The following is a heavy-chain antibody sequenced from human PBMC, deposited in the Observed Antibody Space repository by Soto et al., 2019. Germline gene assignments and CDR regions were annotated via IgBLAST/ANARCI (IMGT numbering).Heavy chain of an antibody. CDR1: GFTFSSYW. D-gene: IGHD6-13*01. Sequence: EVQLVESGGGLVQPGGSLRLSCAASGFTFSSYWMSWVRQAPGKGLEWVANIKQDGSEKYYVDSVKGRFTISRDNAKNSLYLQMNSLRAEDTAVYYCARDLDSSSWPFDYWGQGTLFTASS. J-gene: IGHJ4*02. CDR2: IKQDGSEK. V-gene: IGHV3-7*01. CDR3: ARDLDSSSWPFDY.